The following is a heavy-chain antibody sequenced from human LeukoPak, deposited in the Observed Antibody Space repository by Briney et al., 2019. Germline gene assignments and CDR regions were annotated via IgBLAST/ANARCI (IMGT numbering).Heavy chain of an antibody. V-gene: IGHV3-23*01. D-gene: IGHD4-17*01. J-gene: IGHJ4*02. CDR1: GFTFSIYA. CDR3: AKDLRERDGDYLLFDD. Sequence: PGGSLRLSCAASGFTFSIYAMSWVRQAPGKGLEWVSSISASGGTYYADSVRGRFSVSRDNSKSTVFLQINGLGAEDTAMYYCAKDLRERDGDYLLFDDWGQGTLVTVSS. CDR2: ISASGGT.